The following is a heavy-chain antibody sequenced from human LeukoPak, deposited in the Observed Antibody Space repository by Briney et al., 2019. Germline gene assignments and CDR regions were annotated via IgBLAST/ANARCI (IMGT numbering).Heavy chain of an antibody. D-gene: IGHD6-13*01. CDR1: GGSISNYY. CDR3: ARVSSWSFDY. V-gene: IGHV4-59*08. Sequence: SETLSLTCTVSGGSISNYYWSWIRQPPGKGLEWIGYIYYSGSTNYNPSLKSRVTKSVDTSKNQFSLKLSSVTAADSAVYYCARVSSWSFDYWGQRTLVTVSS. J-gene: IGHJ4*02. CDR2: IYYSGST.